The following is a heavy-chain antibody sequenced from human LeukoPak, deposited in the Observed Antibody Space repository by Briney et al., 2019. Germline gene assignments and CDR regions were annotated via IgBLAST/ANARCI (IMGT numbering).Heavy chain of an antibody. D-gene: IGHD3-22*01. J-gene: IGHJ4*02. CDR2: FFYSGST. CDR3: ARDPYSRGKANYFDN. CDR1: GDSISNNPYF. V-gene: IGHV4-39*02. Sequence: SETLSLTCTVSGDSISNNPYFWGWIRQPLGKGLEWIGSFFYSGSTYYNPSLKSRVTISVDTSKNQFSLKLSSVTAADTAVYYCARDPYSRGKANYFDNWGQGTLVTVSS.